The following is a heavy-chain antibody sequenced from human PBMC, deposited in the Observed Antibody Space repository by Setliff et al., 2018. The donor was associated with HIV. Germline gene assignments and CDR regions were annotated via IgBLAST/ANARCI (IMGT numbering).Heavy chain of an antibody. J-gene: IGHJ5*02. CDR1: RFTFNDYW. D-gene: IGHD6-19*01. CDR2: IDRDGSET. CDR3: ARDAALLDAVRLVGIAVPGGDR. V-gene: IGHV3-7*03. Sequence: GGSLRLSCVASRFTFNDYWMSWVRQAPGKGLEWVANIDRDGSETNYVDSVKGRFTIFRDNAKNSLYLQMNSLRAEDTAVYYCARDAALLDAVRLVGIAVPGGDRWGQGTLVTVS.